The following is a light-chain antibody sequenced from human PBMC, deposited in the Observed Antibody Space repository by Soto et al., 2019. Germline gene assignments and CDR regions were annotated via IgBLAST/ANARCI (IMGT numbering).Light chain of an antibody. CDR2: GAS. J-gene: IGKJ1*01. Sequence: EIVLTQSPGTLSLSPGERATLSCRASRSLSSSFFAWYQQKPGQAPSLLIYGASSRATGIPDRFSGSGSGTDFTLTISRLEPEDFAVYYCQQYGDSPQTFGQGTKVEIK. V-gene: IGKV3-20*01. CDR3: QQYGDSPQT. CDR1: RSLSSSF.